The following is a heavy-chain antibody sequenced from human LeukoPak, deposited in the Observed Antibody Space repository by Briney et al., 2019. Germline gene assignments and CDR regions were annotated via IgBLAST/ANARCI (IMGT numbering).Heavy chain of an antibody. V-gene: IGHV3-30*18. CDR2: ISYDGRNK. CDR3: AKPRDIDSWAFDV. J-gene: IGHJ3*01. Sequence: GGSLRLSCAASEFTFNNHDMHWVRQAPGKGLEWVAAISYDGRNKYYADSVKGRFTISRDNSKNTLNLQMNSPRTEDTAVFYCAKPRDIDSWAFDVWGQGTMVTVSS. CDR1: EFTFNNHD. D-gene: IGHD2-15*01.